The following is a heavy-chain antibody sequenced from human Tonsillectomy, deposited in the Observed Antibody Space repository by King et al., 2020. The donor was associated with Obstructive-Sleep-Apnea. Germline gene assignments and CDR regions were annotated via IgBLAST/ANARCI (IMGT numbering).Heavy chain of an antibody. CDR1: GFTFSSYT. J-gene: IGHJ5*02. V-gene: IGHV3-21*01. D-gene: IGHD1-20*01. Sequence: VQLVESGGGLVKPGGSLRLSCATSGFTFSSYTMNWVRQAPGTGLEWVASISSSSSYLYYADSVKGRFTISRDNAKNSLYLQMNSLRAEDTAVYYCARYIWGWFDPWGQGTLVTVSS. CDR3: ARYIWGWFDP. CDR2: ISSSSSYL.